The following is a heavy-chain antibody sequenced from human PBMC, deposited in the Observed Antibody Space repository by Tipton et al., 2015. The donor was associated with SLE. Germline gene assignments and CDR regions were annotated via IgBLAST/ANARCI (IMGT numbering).Heavy chain of an antibody. Sequence: SLRLSCAASGFTFSSYSMNWVRQAPGKGLEWVSYISSSSSTIYYADSVKGRFTISRDNAKNSLYLQMNSLRAEDTAVYYCARDRAFYYGSGPDAFDIWGQGTMVTVSS. V-gene: IGHV3-48*04. D-gene: IGHD3-10*01. CDR2: ISSSSSTI. CDR1: GFTFSSYS. J-gene: IGHJ3*02. CDR3: ARDRAFYYGSGPDAFDI.